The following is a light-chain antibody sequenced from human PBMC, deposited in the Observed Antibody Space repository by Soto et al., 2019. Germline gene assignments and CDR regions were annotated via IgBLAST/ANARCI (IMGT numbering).Light chain of an antibody. V-gene: IGKV3-20*01. CDR3: QVYGRSSKT. J-gene: IGKJ1*01. CDR2: GVS. Sequence: EIVLTQSPDTLSLSPGERATLSCRASQTVTSGYFAWYQQKPGQAPRLLIYGVSTGATVIPDRFSGSGSGTDFTLTISRLEPEDFAVYFCQVYGRSSKTFGQGTKVDIK. CDR1: QTVTSGY.